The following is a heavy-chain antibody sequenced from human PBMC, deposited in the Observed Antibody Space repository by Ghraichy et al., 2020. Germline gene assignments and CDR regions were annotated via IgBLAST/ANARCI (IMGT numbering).Heavy chain of an antibody. J-gene: IGHJ3*02. CDR3: ASSTLPYYYDSSGAFDI. D-gene: IGHD3-22*01. CDR1: GFTFSSYA. Sequence: GGSLRLYCAASGFTFSSYAMSWVRQAPGKGLEWVSAISGSGGSTYYADSVKGRFTISRDNSKNTLYLQMNSLRAEDTAVYYCASSTLPYYYDSSGAFDIWGQGTMVTVSS. V-gene: IGHV3-23*01. CDR2: ISGSGGST.